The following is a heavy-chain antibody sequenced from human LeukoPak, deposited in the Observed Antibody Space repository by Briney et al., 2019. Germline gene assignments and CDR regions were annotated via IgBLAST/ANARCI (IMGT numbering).Heavy chain of an antibody. CDR3: ARGVGMATMADY. CDR2: INHSGST. Sequence: SETLSLTCAVYGGSFSGYYWSWIRQPPGKGLEWIGEINHSGSTNYNPSLKSRVTISVDTPKNQFSLKLSSVTAADTAVYYCARGVGMATMADYWGQGTLVTVSS. J-gene: IGHJ4*02. CDR1: GGSFSGYY. V-gene: IGHV4-34*01. D-gene: IGHD5-24*01.